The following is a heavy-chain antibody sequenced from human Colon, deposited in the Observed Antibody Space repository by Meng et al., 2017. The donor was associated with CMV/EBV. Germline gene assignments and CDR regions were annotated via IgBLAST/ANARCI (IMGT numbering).Heavy chain of an antibody. Sequence: GESLKISCAASGFSFNSYDMSWVRQAPGKGLEWVSTISISGGGTYYADSVKGRFTISRDNSKNTLYLQMNSLRAEDTAVYYCAKDQASITIFGVEPFDYWGQGTLVTVSS. CDR1: GFSFNSYD. D-gene: IGHD3-3*01. CDR2: ISISGGGT. J-gene: IGHJ4*02. CDR3: AKDQASITIFGVEPFDY. V-gene: IGHV3-23*01.